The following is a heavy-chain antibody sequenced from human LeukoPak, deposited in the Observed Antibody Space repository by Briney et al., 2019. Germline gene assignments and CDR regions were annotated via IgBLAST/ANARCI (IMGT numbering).Heavy chain of an antibody. CDR3: AREPSAWSEPFDY. V-gene: IGHV4-39*07. CDR1: GGSISSSSYY. D-gene: IGHD6-19*01. J-gene: IGHJ4*02. CDR2: IYSSGST. Sequence: SETLSLTCTVSGGSISSSSYYWGWIRQPPGKGLEWIGSIYSSGSTYYNPSLKSPVTILVDTSKNQFSLKLSSVTAADTAVYFCAREPSAWSEPFDYWGQVTLVTVSS.